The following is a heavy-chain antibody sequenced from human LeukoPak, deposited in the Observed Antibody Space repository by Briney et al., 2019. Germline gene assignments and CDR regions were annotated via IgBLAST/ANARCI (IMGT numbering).Heavy chain of an antibody. V-gene: IGHV1-69*06. CDR3: ARASSLRGYMDV. CDR1: GGTFSSYA. CDR2: IIPIFGTA. J-gene: IGHJ6*03. Sequence: GASVKVSCKASGGTFSSYAISWVRQAPGQGLEWMGGIIPIFGTANYAQKFQGRVTITADKSTSTAYMELSSLRSEDTAVYYCARASSLRGYMDVWGKGTTVTVSS. D-gene: IGHD3-10*01.